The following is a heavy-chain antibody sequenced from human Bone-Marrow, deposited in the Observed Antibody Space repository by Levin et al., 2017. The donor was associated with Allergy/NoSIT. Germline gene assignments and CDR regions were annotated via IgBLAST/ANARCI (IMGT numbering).Heavy chain of an antibody. CDR2: IYHNSRA. CDR3: ARHISRSTGWFDP. D-gene: IGHD2-2*01. J-gene: IGHJ5*02. V-gene: IGHV4-4*02. Sequence: SETLSLTCTVSGDSISNGNWWSWVRQTPGKGLEWIAEIYHNSRASYNPSLSRFTILVDKSKNLFSLRLSSVTAADTAIYYCARHISRSTGWFDPWGQGTLVTVSS. CDR1: GDSISNGNW.